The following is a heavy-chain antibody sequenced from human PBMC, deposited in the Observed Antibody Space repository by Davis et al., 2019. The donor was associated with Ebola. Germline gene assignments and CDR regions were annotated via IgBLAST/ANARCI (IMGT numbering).Heavy chain of an antibody. CDR3: ARGAGTGGDY. Sequence: GESLKISCAASGFTVSSNYMSWVRQAPGKGLEWVSVIYSGGSSYYADSVKGRFTISRDNSKNTVYLQMNSLRADDPAVYYCARGAGTGGDYWGQGTLVTVSS. CDR1: GFTVSSNY. CDR2: IYSGGSS. D-gene: IGHD6-13*01. J-gene: IGHJ4*02. V-gene: IGHV3-53*01.